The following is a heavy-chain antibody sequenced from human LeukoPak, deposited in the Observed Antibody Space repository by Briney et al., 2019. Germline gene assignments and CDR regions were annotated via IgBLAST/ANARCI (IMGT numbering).Heavy chain of an antibody. CDR3: AGTSIVVVTAISFDY. Sequence: PSETLSLTCTVSGGSISSGSYYWSWIRQPAGKGLEWIGYIYYSGSTNYNPSLKSRVTISVDTSKNQFSLKLSSVTAADTAVYYCAGTSIVVVTAISFDYWGQGTLVTVSS. CDR1: GGSISSGSYY. D-gene: IGHD2-21*02. J-gene: IGHJ4*02. CDR2: IYYSGST. V-gene: IGHV4-61*10.